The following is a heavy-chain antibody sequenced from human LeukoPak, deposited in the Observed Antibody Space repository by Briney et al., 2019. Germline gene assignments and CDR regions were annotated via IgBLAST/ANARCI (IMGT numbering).Heavy chain of an antibody. D-gene: IGHD2-15*01. CDR2: ISSSSSTI. CDR1: GFTFSSYS. Sequence: GGSLRLSCAASGFTFSSYSMNWVRQAPGKGLEWVSYISSSSSTIYYADSVKGRFTISRDNAKNSLYLQMNSLRAEDTAVYYSARDLGYCSGGSCYPHDYWGQGTLVTVSS. J-gene: IGHJ4*02. CDR3: ARDLGYCSGGSCYPHDY. V-gene: IGHV3-48*01.